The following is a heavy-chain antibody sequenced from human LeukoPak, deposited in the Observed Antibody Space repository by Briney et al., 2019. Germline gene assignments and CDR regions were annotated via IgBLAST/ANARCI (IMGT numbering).Heavy chain of an antibody. CDR2: ISSSSSYI. CDR3: ARDSVVATIVDWFDP. V-gene: IGHV3-21*01. J-gene: IGHJ5*02. D-gene: IGHD5-12*01. Sequence: GESLKISCAASGFTFSSYSMNWVRQAPGKGLEWVSSISSSSSYIYYADSVKGRFTISRDNAKNSLYLQMNSLRAEDTAVYYCARDSVVATIVDWFDPWGQGTLVTVSS. CDR1: GFTFSSYS.